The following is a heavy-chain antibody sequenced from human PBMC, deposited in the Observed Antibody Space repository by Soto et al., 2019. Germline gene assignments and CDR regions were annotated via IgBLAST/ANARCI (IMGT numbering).Heavy chain of an antibody. CDR3: ASLSYDILTGYSQFDY. J-gene: IGHJ4*02. V-gene: IGHV3-30-3*01. D-gene: IGHD3-9*01. CDR1: GFTLSSYA. CDR2: ISYDGSDK. Sequence: GGSLRLSCAASGFTLSSYAMHWVRQAPGKGLEWVALISYDGSDKYYADSVKGRFTISRDNSKNTLYLQMNSLRAEDTAVYYCASLSYDILTGYSQFDYWGQGTLVTVSS.